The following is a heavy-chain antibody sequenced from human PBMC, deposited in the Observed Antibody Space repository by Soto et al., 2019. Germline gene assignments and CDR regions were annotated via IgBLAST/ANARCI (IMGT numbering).Heavy chain of an antibody. V-gene: IGHV1-46*01. J-gene: IGHJ5*02. CDR1: GYTFTSYY. CDR3: ARDKVSGYNEGNWFDP. CDR2: INPSGGST. Sequence: QVQLVQSGAEVKKPGASVKVSCKASGYTFTSYYMHWVRQAPGQGLEWMGIINPSGGSTSYAQKFKGGGTRTRDTSTSTAYMELSSLRSEDTAVYYCARDKVSGYNEGNWFDPWGQGTLVTVSS. D-gene: IGHD5-12*01.